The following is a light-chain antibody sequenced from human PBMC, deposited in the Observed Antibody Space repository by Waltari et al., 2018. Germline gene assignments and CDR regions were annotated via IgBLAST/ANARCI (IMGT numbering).Light chain of an antibody. J-gene: IGKJ4*01. V-gene: IGKV1-39*01. Sequence: DIQLTQSPSSLSASVGDRVTLTCRASQYISNYLNWYQQRPGEAPKRLILAASTLQSGVPSRFRGSGSGTDFTLTIDSLQPEDFATYHCQQSYSSPHLTFGGGTKVEI. CDR1: QYISNY. CDR2: AAS. CDR3: QQSYSSPHLT.